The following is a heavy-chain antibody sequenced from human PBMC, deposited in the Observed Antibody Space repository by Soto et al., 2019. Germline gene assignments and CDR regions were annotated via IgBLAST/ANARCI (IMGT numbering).Heavy chain of an antibody. J-gene: IGHJ6*02. CDR1: GYTFTSYG. Sequence: ASVKVSWKASGYTFTSYGIIWVRQAPGQGLEWMGWISGYNGNTNYAQKAQGRVTMTTDTYTSTAYMELRSLRSEDTAVFYCARNRHDSSGYYAYYYAMDVWGQGTTVTVS. CDR3: ARNRHDSSGYYAYYYAMDV. D-gene: IGHD3-22*01. V-gene: IGHV1-18*04. CDR2: ISGYNGNT.